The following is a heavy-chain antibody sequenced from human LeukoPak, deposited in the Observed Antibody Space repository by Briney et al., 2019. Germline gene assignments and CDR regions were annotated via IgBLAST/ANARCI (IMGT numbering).Heavy chain of an antibody. CDR1: GFTLSSYV. CDR3: ANRRNYASDY. J-gene: IGHJ4*02. Sequence: GGSLRLSCAASGFTLSSYVMSWVRQAPGKGLEWVSTLTNSGGTTYYADSVKGRFTISRDNSKNALYLQMNSLRDEDTAIYYCANRRNYASDYWGQGTLVTVSS. V-gene: IGHV3-23*01. CDR2: LTNSGGTT. D-gene: IGHD1-14*01.